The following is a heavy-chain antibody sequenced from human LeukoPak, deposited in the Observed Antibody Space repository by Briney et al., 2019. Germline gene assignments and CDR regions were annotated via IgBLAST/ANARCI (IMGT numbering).Heavy chain of an antibody. J-gene: IGHJ5*02. CDR2: IIPIFGTA. V-gene: IGHV1-69*01. D-gene: IGHD3-22*01. Sequence: GSSVKVSCKASGGTFSSYAISWVRQAPGQGLEWMGGIIPIFGTANYAQKFQGRVTITADESTSTAYMELSSLRSEDTAVYYCARARSGGYYDRPGAVDPWGQGTLVTVSS. CDR3: ARARSGGYYDRPGAVDP. CDR1: GGTFSSYA.